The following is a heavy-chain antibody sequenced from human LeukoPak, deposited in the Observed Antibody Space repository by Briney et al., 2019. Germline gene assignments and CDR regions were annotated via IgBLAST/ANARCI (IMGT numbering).Heavy chain of an antibody. Sequence: ASVKVSCKASGYTFTSYGISWVRQAPGQGLEWMGWISAYNGNTNYAQKLQGRVTMTTDTSTSTAYMELRSLRSDDTAVYYCARVNYGDYGRRGKYYYYYMDVWGKGTTVTVSS. V-gene: IGHV1-18*01. CDR2: ISAYNGNT. CDR1: GYTFTSYG. D-gene: IGHD4-17*01. J-gene: IGHJ6*03. CDR3: ARVNYGDYGRRGKYYYYYMDV.